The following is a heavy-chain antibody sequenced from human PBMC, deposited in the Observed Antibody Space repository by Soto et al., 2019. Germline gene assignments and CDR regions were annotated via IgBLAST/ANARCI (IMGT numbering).Heavy chain of an antibody. CDR3: LRDQRHWNEFADQ. V-gene: IGHV3-74*01. CDR2: ISQDGAIA. Sequence: VQLVESGGGLVQPGGSLRLSCAASGFAFGSYWRHWVRQAPGKGLVWVSRISQDGAIATQADSVKGRFTISRDNAKNTLFLQMTSLRADDTAVYYCLRDQRHWNEFADQWGQGTLVTVSS. CDR1: GFAFGSYW. J-gene: IGHJ4*02. D-gene: IGHD1-1*01.